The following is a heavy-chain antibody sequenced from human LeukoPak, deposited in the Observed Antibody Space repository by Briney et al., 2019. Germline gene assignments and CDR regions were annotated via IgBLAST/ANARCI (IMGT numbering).Heavy chain of an antibody. CDR3: AKGSSGYFVDL. CDR2: ISDDGGGT. V-gene: IGHV3-23*01. D-gene: IGHD3-22*01. Sequence: GGSLRLSCAASGFIFNNYGLIWVRQAPGKGLEWVSAISDDGGGTNYADFVKGRFTISRDNSKNTLFLQMNSLRAEDTALYYCAKGSSGYFVDLWGQGTLVTVSS. CDR1: GFIFNNYG. J-gene: IGHJ5*02.